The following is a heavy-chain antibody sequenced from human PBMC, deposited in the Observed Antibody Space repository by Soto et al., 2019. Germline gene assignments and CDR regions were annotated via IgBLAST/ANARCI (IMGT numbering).Heavy chain of an antibody. CDR2: ISSTAAYT. D-gene: IGHD3-22*01. J-gene: IGHJ4*02. Sequence: GGSLRLSCAASGFSFSDYYMNWIRQAPGKGLEWLSYISSTAAYTNYADSVRGRFTISRDSAKNSLYLDMNGLRAEDTAVYYCARARLVVEGRFDYWGQGTLVTVSS. CDR3: ARARLVVEGRFDY. V-gene: IGHV3-11*06. CDR1: GFSFSDYY.